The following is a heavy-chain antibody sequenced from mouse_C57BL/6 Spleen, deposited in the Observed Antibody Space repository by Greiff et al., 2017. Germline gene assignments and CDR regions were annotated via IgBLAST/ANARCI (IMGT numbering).Heavy chain of an antibody. CDR1: GYSITSGYY. V-gene: IGHV3-6*01. CDR3: ARRTGYYYAMDY. J-gene: IGHJ4*01. CDR2: ISYDGSN. D-gene: IGHD4-1*01. Sequence: EVQLQESGPGLVKPSQSLSLTCSVTGYSITSGYYWNWIRQFPGNKLEWMGYISYDGSNNYNPSLKNRISITRDTSKNQFFLKLNSVTTEDTATYYCARRTGYYYAMDYWGQGTSVTVSS.